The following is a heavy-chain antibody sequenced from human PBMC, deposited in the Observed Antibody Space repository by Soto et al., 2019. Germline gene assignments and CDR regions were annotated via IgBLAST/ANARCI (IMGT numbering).Heavy chain of an antibody. CDR1: GYTFTTYG. D-gene: IGHD3-10*01. J-gene: IGHJ4*02. CDR2: LVADSGNT. V-gene: IGHV1-18*01. Sequence: QVQLMQSGAEVTKPGASVKVSCKTSGYTFTTYGLSWVRQDPGQGLEWMGWLVADSGNTIYAQKFQGRVTMYTDTSTNTAYMELRSLTSDDSALYYCARVEGYGSGSRRFDNWGQGTLVTVSS. CDR3: ARVEGYGSGSRRFDN.